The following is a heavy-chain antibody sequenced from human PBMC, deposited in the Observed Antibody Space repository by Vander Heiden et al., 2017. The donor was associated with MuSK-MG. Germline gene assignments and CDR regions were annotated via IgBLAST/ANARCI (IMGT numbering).Heavy chain of an antibody. V-gene: IGHV3-30-3*01. CDR1: GFTFSHYP. Sequence: QVQLVESGGGVVQPGRSRRLSCAAPGFTFSHYPMHWVRQAPGKGLEWVAVISYDGSNKYYADSVKGRFTISRDNSKNTLWLQMNSLRAQDTAVYYCARPGDSGYDYQLSYFDCWGQGTLVFVSS. CDR3: ARPGDSGYDYQLSYFDC. D-gene: IGHD5-12*01. CDR2: ISYDGSNK. J-gene: IGHJ4*02.